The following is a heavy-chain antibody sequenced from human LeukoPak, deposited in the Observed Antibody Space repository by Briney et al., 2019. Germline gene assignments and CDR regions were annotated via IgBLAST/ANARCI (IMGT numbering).Heavy chain of an antibody. D-gene: IGHD1-26*01. CDR2: IIPIFGTA. CDR3: ARGPSPITWRDSEIFSAPIRRPEVAGYFDY. CDR1: GGTFSSYA. J-gene: IGHJ4*02. V-gene: IGHV1-69*05. Sequence: SVKVSCKASGGTFSSYAISWVRQAPGQGLEWMGGIIPIFGTANYAQKFQGRVTITTDESTSTAYMELSSLRSEDTAVYYCARGPSPITWRDSEIFSAPIRRPEVAGYFDYRGQGTLVTVSS.